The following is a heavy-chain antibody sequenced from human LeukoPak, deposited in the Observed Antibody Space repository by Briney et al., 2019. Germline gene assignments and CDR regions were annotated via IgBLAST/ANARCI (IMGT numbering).Heavy chain of an antibody. Sequence: TGGSLRLSCAASGFTFGSYSMNWVRQAPGKGLEWVSSISSSSSYIYYADSVKGRFTISRDDAKNSLYLQMNSLRAEDTAVYYCARVFSGYYYFDYWGQGTLVTVSS. D-gene: IGHD3-22*01. V-gene: IGHV3-21*01. CDR3: ARVFSGYYYFDY. CDR2: ISSSSSYI. J-gene: IGHJ4*02. CDR1: GFTFGSYS.